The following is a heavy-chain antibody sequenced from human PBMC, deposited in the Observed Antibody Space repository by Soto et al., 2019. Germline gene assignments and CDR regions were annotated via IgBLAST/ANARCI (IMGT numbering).Heavy chain of an antibody. V-gene: IGHV3-23*01. J-gene: IGHJ6*03. CDR3: AKFRGPSYSYYYMDV. Sequence: EVQLLESGGGLVQPGGSLRLSCAASGFTFGTYAMKWLRQAPGRGLECVSFISGSGRTTYYAESVKGRFTVSRDNSKSKMYLQMNSLRAEDTALYYCAKFRGPSYSYYYMDVWGEGTTVTVSS. CDR2: ISGSGRTT. CDR1: GFTFGTYA. D-gene: IGHD3-16*01.